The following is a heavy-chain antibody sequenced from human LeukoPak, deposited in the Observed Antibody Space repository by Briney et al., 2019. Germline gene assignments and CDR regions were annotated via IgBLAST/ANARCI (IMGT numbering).Heavy chain of an antibody. V-gene: IGHV4-34*01. CDR1: GGSFSGYY. CDR2: IYYSGNT. J-gene: IGHJ4*02. Sequence: ASETLSLTCAVYGGSFSGYYWSWIRQPPGKGLEWIGSIYYSGNTYYNPSLETRLTISIDTSKNKFSLKVTSVTPADTAAYYCARAELGRGGYYFDYWGQGTLVTVSS. CDR3: ARAELGRGGYYFDY. D-gene: IGHD7-27*01.